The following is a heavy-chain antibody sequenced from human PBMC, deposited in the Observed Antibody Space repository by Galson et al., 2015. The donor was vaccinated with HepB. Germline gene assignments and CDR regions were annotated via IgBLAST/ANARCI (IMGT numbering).Heavy chain of an antibody. J-gene: IGHJ5*02. CDR3: ARDPVSDKAPNWFDP. CDR1: GFTFSSYS. CDR2: ISSSSSYI. V-gene: IGHV3-21*01. Sequence: SLRLSCAASGFTFSSYSMNRVRQAPGKGLEWVSSISSSSSYIYYADSVKGRFTISRDNAKNSLYLQMNSLRAEDTAVYYCARDPVSDKAPNWFDPWGQGTLVTVSS.